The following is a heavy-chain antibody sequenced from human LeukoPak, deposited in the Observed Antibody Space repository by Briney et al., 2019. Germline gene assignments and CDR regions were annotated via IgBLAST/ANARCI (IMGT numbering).Heavy chain of an antibody. V-gene: IGHV4-61*02. Sequence: SQTLSLTCTVSGGSISSGSYYWNWIRQPAGKGLEWIGRTYISGTTSYNPSLKSRVTMSIDTSKNQLSLKLSSVTAADTAVYYCARDGGSDIYYFYGISVWGQGTTVTVSS. J-gene: IGHJ6*02. CDR1: GGSISSGSYY. D-gene: IGHD2-15*01. CDR2: TYISGTT. CDR3: ARDGGSDIYYFYGISV.